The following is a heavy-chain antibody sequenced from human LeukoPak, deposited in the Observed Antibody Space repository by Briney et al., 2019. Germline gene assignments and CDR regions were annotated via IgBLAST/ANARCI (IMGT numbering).Heavy chain of an antibody. D-gene: IGHD6-13*01. J-gene: IGHJ4*02. V-gene: IGHV1-2*02. Sequence: ASVKVSCKASGYTFTGYYMHWVRQAPGQGLEWMGWINPNSGGTNYAQKFQGRVTMTRDTSISTAYMELSSLRSEDTAVYYCARGALAAATFPGLFDYWGQGTLVTVSS. CDR3: ARGALAAATFPGLFDY. CDR1: GYTFTGYY. CDR2: INPNSGGT.